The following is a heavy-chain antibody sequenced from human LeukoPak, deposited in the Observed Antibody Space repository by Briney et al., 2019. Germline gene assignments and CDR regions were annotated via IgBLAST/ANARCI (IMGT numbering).Heavy chain of an antibody. CDR2: MNSDGSTT. J-gene: IGHJ4*02. V-gene: IGHV3-74*01. D-gene: IGHD5-18*01. CDR1: GFTFSNYW. CDR3: ARSAPERGYSYGGFDY. Sequence: GGSLRLSCAASGFTFSNYWMHWVRQAPGKGLVWVSRMNSDGSTTTYADSVKGRFTISRDNSKNTLYLQMNSLRAEDTAVYYCARSAPERGYSYGGFDYWGQGTLVTVSS.